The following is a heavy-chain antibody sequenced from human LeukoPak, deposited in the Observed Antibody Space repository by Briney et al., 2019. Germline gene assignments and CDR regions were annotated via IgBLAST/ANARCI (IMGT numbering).Heavy chain of an antibody. J-gene: IGHJ4*02. CDR2: TNPNSGGT. D-gene: IGHD1-26*01. V-gene: IGHV1-2*02. Sequence: ASVKVSCKASGYTFTGYYMHWVRQAPGQGLEWMGWTNPNSGGTNYAQKFQGRVTMTRDTSISTAYMDLRSLRSDDTAVYYCARGGALTSFDSWGQGTLITVSS. CDR1: GYTFTGYY. CDR3: ARGGALTSFDS.